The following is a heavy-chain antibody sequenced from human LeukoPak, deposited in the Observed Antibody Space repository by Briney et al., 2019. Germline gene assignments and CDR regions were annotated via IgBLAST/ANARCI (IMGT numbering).Heavy chain of an antibody. CDR3: ARSMNYYGSGSYFSY. CDR1: GDSISYYY. Sequence: SETLSLTCSVSGDSISYYYWNWIRQSAGKGLEWIGRISTSGDTKYNPSLKSRVTISVDTSKNQFSLKLSSVTAADTAVYYCARSMNYYGSGSYFSYWGQGTLVTVSS. V-gene: IGHV4-4*07. D-gene: IGHD3-10*01. CDR2: ISTSGDT. J-gene: IGHJ4*02.